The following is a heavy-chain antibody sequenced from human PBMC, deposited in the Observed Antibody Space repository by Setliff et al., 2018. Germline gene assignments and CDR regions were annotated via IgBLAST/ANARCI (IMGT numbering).Heavy chain of an antibody. CDR1: GDSITSGTYY. V-gene: IGHV4-39*07. Sequence: SETLSLTCTVSGDSITSGTYYWGWIRQPPERELEWIGEINQSGTTNYNPPLKGRATISVDNSKNQFSLNLNSVTVADTAVYFCARGVRTGHLDSWGQGTLVTVSS. CDR3: ARGVRTGHLDS. CDR2: INQSGTT. D-gene: IGHD1-1*01. J-gene: IGHJ4*02.